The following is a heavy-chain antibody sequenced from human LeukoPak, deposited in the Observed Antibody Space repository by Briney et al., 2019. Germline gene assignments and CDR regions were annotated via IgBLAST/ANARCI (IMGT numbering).Heavy chain of an antibody. V-gene: IGHV3-21*01. CDR2: ISSSSSYI. J-gene: IGHJ4*02. CDR3: ARGIAAAGTNY. D-gene: IGHD6-13*01. CDR1: GFTFSSYS. Sequence: RGSLRLSCAASGFTFSSYSMNWVRQAPGKGLEWVSSISSSSSYIYYADSVKGRFTISRDNAKNSLYLQMNSLRAEDTAVYYCARGIAAAGTNYWGQGTLVTVSS.